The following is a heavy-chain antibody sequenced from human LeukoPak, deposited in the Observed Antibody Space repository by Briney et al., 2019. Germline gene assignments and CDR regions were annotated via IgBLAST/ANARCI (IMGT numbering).Heavy chain of an antibody. CDR1: GFTFGSYA. V-gene: IGHV3-23*01. D-gene: IGHD2-2*01. CDR2: ISGSGGST. Sequence: GGSLRLSCAPSGFTFGSYAVRWVRQAPGRGLEWVSAISGSGGSTYYAASVKGRFTISRDNSKNTLYLQMNSLRAEDTAVYYCAKDSTPTIVVVPAAWFDPWGRGTLVTVSS. CDR3: AKDSTPTIVVVPAAWFDP. J-gene: IGHJ5*02.